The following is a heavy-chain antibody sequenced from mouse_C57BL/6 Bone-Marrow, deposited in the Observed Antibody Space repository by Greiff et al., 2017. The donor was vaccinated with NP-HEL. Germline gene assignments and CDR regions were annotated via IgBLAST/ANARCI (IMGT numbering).Heavy chain of an antibody. CDR1: GFTFSDFY. CDR2: SRNKANDYTT. V-gene: IGHV7-1*01. CDR3: ARDNYYYGTPFAY. D-gene: IGHD1-1*01. J-gene: IGHJ3*01. Sequence: EVKVVESGGGLVQSGRSLRLSCATSGFTFSDFYMEWVRQAPGKGLEWIAASRNKANDYTTEYSASVKGRFIVSRDTSQSILYLQMNALRAEDTAIYYCARDNYYYGTPFAYWGQGTLVTVSA.